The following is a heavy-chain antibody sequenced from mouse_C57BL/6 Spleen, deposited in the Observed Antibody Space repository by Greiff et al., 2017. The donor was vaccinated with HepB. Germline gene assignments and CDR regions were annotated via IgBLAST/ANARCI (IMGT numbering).Heavy chain of an antibody. J-gene: IGHJ4*01. D-gene: IGHD1-1*01. V-gene: IGHV14-1*01. Sequence: VQLQQSGAELVRPGASVKLSCTASGFNIKDYYMHWVKQRPEQGLEWIGRIDPEDGDTEYAPKFQGKATMTADKSSNTAYLQLSSLTSEDTAVYYCTTLDYYGSSYVGYAMDYWGQGTSVTVSS. CDR3: TTLDYYGSSYVGYAMDY. CDR2: IDPEDGDT. CDR1: GFNIKDYY.